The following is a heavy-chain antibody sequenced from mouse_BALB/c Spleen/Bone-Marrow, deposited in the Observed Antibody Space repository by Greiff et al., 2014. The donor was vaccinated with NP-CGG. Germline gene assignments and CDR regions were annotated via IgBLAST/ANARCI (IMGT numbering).Heavy chain of an antibody. CDR1: GFIFTDYY. D-gene: IGHD1-1*01. CDR2: IRNKANGYTT. Sequence: EVKLLESGGGLVQPGGSLRLSCGTSGFIFTDYYMSWVRQPPGKALEWLAFIRNKANGYTTEYSASVKGRFTISRDNSQSILYLQMNTLRAEDSATYYCARDGSSFYWFFDVWGAGTTVTVAS. J-gene: IGHJ1*01. CDR3: ARDGSSFYWFFDV. V-gene: IGHV7-3*02.